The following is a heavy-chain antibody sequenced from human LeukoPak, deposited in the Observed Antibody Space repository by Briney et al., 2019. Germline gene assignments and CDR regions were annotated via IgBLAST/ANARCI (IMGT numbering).Heavy chain of an antibody. CDR2: ISGSGGST. Sequence: GGSLRLSCAASGFTFSSYAMSWVRQAPGKGLEWVSAISGSGGSTDYADSVKGRFTISRDNSKNTLYLQMNSPRAEDTAVYYCAKARGSGSYRGLDYWGQGTLVTVSS. J-gene: IGHJ4*02. V-gene: IGHV3-23*01. CDR3: AKARGSGSYRGLDY. D-gene: IGHD3-10*01. CDR1: GFTFSSYA.